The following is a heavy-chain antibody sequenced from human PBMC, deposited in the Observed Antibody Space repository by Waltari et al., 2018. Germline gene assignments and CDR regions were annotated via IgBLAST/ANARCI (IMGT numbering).Heavy chain of an antibody. J-gene: IGHJ6*03. Sequence: EVQLVESGGGLVQPGGSLRLSCAASGFTFSSYSMNWVRQAPGKGLEWVSYISSSSSTRDNADSVKGRLTISRENAKNSLYLQMNSLRAEDTAVYYCARAPPTTVVTPKRGAYYYYYMDVWGKGTTVTVSS. CDR2: ISSSSSTR. CDR3: ARAPPTTVVTPKRGAYYYYYMDV. V-gene: IGHV3-48*04. D-gene: IGHD4-17*01. CDR1: GFTFSSYS.